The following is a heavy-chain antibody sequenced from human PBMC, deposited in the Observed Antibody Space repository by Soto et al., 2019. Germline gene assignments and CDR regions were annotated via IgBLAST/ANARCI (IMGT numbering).Heavy chain of an antibody. CDR1: GFTFSSYA. CDR3: AKRTPGWYFDL. Sequence: EVQLLESGGGLVQPGGSLRLSCAASGFTFSSYAMSWVRHPPPKALEWVSVISGSGGSTYYADSLKGRFTISRDNSKNTLYLQMNSLRAEDTAVYYCAKRTPGWYFDLWGRGTLVTVSS. CDR2: ISGSGGST. J-gene: IGHJ2*01. V-gene: IGHV3-23*01.